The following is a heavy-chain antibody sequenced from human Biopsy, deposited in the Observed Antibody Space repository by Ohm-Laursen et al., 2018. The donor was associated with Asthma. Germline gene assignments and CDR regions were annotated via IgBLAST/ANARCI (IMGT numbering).Heavy chain of an antibody. V-gene: IGHV1-3*04. Sequence: ASVKVSCKASGYTFISFAIHWVRQAPGQRLEWMGWVNTGNGDTKYSQKFQGRVTITRDTSASTAYMELRSLRSEDTATYYCARTYYDFLTGQVKDVFGVWGQGTMVTISS. CDR2: VNTGNGDT. CDR3: ARTYYDFLTGQVKDVFGV. CDR1: GYTFISFA. J-gene: IGHJ3*01. D-gene: IGHD3-9*01.